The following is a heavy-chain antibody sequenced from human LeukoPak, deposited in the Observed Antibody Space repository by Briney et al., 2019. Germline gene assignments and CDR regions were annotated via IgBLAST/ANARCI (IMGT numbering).Heavy chain of an antibody. CDR1: GFTFSSSG. Sequence: GGSLRLSCAASGFTFSSSGMHWVRQAPGKGLEWVAVISYDGSNKYYADSVKGRFTFSRDNSKNTLYLQMNSLRAEGTAAYYCAKEYCSNSVCHSLDYWGQGTLVTVSS. CDR3: AKEYCSNSVCHSLDY. V-gene: IGHV3-30*18. CDR2: ISYDGSNK. D-gene: IGHD2-8*01. J-gene: IGHJ4*02.